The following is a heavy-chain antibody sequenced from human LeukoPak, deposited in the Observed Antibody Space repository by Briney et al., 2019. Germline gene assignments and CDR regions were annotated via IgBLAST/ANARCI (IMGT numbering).Heavy chain of an antibody. CDR2: IYSGDNT. D-gene: IGHD3-16*01. J-gene: IGHJ4*02. V-gene: IGHV3-53*01. CDR3: ARTFSDY. Sequence: GGSLRLSCAASGFTVSGNYMSWVRQAPGKGLEWVSVIYSGDNTYYADSVKGRFTISRDNSKSTLYLQMSSLRAEDTAVYYCARTFSDYWGQGTLVTVSS. CDR1: GFTVSGNY.